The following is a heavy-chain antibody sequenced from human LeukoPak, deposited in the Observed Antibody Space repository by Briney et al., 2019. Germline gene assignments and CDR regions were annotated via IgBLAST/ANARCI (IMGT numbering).Heavy chain of an antibody. D-gene: IGHD3-3*01. CDR2: IYYSGTT. CDR3: ARQISDYYYYYLDD. Sequence: PSETLSLTRTVSSGSISSSHYYWDCTRHPPEKGLEGIGTIYYSGTTLYNPSLESRSTISVDASKNQFYLMLNSVTAADTAVYYCARQISDYYYYYLDDWGKGTTVTVSS. CDR1: SGSISSSHYY. J-gene: IGHJ6*03. V-gene: IGHV4-39*01.